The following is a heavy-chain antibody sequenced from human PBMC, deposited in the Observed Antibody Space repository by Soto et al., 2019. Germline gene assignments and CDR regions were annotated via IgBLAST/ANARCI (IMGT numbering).Heavy chain of an antibody. CDR1: GFTVGSNY. J-gene: IGHJ6*02. CDR3: ARSTYYDILTGSYYYYAMDV. Sequence: GGSLRLSCAASGFTVGSNYMSWVRQAPGKGLEWVSVIYSEGTPYYADSVKGRFTISRENSNNTLYLHMNNLRAEDTAVYYCARSTYYDILTGSYYYYAMDVWGQGTTVTVSS. V-gene: IGHV3-53*01. D-gene: IGHD3-9*01. CDR2: IYSEGTP.